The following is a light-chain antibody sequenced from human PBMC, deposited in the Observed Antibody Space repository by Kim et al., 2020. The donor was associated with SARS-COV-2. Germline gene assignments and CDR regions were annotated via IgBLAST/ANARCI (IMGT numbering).Light chain of an antibody. J-gene: IGLJ1*01. Sequence: QSALTQPASVSGSPGQSITISCTGTSGDVGSYDLVSWYQQHPGKAPKLMIYEATMRPSGISNRFSGSKSGNTASLTISGLQAEDEADYYCCSYACSTTNYVFGTGTKVTVL. CDR3: CSYACSTTNYV. CDR2: EAT. CDR1: SGDVGSYDL. V-gene: IGLV2-23*01.